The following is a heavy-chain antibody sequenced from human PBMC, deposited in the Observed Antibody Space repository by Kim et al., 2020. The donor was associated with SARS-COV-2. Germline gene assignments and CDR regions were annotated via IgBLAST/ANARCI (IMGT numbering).Heavy chain of an antibody. V-gene: IGHV3-21*01. CDR1: GFTFSSYS. D-gene: IGHD5-12*01. Sequence: GGSLRLSCAASGFTFSSYSMNWVRQAPGKGLEWVSSISSSSSYIYYADSVKGRFTISRDNAKNSLYLQMNSLRAEDTAVYYCARDTRRDGYNKSPRSKRGGYYYYGMDVWGQGTTVTVSS. CDR2: ISSSSSYI. CDR3: ARDTRRDGYNKSPRSKRGGYYYYGMDV. J-gene: IGHJ6*02.